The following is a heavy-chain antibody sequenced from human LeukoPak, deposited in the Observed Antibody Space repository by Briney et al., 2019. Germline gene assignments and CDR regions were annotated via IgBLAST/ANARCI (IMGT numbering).Heavy chain of an antibody. CDR1: GFSFSGAW. J-gene: IGHJ4*02. CDR2: IKSRIDSETT. CDR3: TTGVATAAHDNY. D-gene: IGHD6-13*01. Sequence: GGSLRLSCAASGFSFSGAWMNWVRQAPGKGLEWVGRIKSRIDSETTHYTAPMKGRFTISRDDSENTLYLQMNNLKTEDTAVYYCTTGVATAAHDNYWGQGTLVTVSS. V-gene: IGHV3-15*07.